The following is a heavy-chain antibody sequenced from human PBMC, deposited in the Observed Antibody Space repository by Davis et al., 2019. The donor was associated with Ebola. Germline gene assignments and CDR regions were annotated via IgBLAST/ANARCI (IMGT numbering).Heavy chain of an antibody. CDR1: GFIFANYW. Sequence: PGGSLRLSCAASGFIFANYWMSWVRQVPGKGLEWVGKITFDGSDQYYLDSVKGRFTISRDNDKNSLYLQMNSLRAEDTAIYYCAKDSGWAMSPWGQGTLVTVSS. CDR3: AKDSGWAMSP. J-gene: IGHJ5*02. CDR2: ITFDGSDQ. V-gene: IGHV3-7*01. D-gene: IGHD6-19*01.